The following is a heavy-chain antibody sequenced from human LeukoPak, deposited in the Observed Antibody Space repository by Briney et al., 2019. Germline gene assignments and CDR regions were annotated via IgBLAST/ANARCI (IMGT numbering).Heavy chain of an antibody. D-gene: IGHD6-6*01. CDR1: GGSFSGYY. CDR3: ARGAPTGVAARRTHFDY. CDR2: INHSGST. V-gene: IGHV4-34*01. J-gene: IGHJ4*02. Sequence: SETLSLTCAVYGGSFSGYYWSWIRQPPGKGLEWIGEINHSGSTNYNPSLKSRVTISVDTSKNQFSLKLSSVTAADTAVYYCARGAPTGVAARRTHFDYWGQGTLVTVSS.